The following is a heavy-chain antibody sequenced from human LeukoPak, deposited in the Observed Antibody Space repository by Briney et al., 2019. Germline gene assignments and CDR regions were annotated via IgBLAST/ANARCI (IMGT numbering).Heavy chain of an antibody. CDR2: IYYSGST. Sequence: TSETLSLTCTVSGGSISSYYWSWIRQPPGKGLEWIGYIYYSGSTNYNPSLKSRVTISVDTSKNQFSLKLSSVTAADTAVYHCARQGVAATSSRGSGYYYYYYMDVWGKGTTVTVSS. D-gene: IGHD2-15*01. V-gene: IGHV4-59*08. CDR3: ARQGVAATSSRGSGYYYYYYMDV. CDR1: GGSISSYY. J-gene: IGHJ6*03.